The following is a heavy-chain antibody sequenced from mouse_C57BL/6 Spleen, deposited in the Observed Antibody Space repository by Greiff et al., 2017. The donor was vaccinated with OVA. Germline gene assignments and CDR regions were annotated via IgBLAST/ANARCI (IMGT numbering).Heavy chain of an antibody. CDR2: ISSGGGYT. D-gene: IGHD1-1*01. Sequence: EVMLVESGGDLVKPGGSLKLSCAASGFTFSSYGMSWVRQTPDKRLEWVATISSGGGYTYYPDSVKGRFTISRDNAKNTLYLQMSSLKSEDKAMDYCARHPSITTVVATPFDYWGQGTTLTVSS. V-gene: IGHV5-6*01. J-gene: IGHJ2*01. CDR3: ARHPSITTVVATPFDY. CDR1: GFTFSSYG.